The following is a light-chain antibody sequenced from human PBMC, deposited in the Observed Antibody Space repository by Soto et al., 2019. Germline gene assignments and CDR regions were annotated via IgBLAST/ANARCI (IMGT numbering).Light chain of an antibody. Sequence: IPLTQSPSSLSSSLGGRVTISCRASQGISSYLAWYQQKPGKAPKLLIYAASTLQPGVPSRFSGSGSGTDFTLTISSLQPEDFATYYCQQLNTYPRITFGQGTRLEI. J-gene: IGKJ5*01. V-gene: IGKV1-9*01. CDR1: QGISSY. CDR2: AAS. CDR3: QQLNTYPRIT.